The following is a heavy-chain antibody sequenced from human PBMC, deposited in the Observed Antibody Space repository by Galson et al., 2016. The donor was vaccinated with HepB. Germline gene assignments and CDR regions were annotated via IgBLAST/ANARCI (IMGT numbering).Heavy chain of an antibody. J-gene: IGHJ4*02. CDR2: INPSNGVT. Sequence: SVKVSCKASGYTFTGYFIHWVRQAPGQGLEWMGWINPSNGVTNYAQKFQGRVTMTRDTSITTAYIDLGRLRSGDTAVYYCARFGPDSLDHWGQETLVTVSS. D-gene: IGHD3-10*01. V-gene: IGHV1-2*02. CDR3: ARFGPDSLDH. CDR1: GYTFTGYF.